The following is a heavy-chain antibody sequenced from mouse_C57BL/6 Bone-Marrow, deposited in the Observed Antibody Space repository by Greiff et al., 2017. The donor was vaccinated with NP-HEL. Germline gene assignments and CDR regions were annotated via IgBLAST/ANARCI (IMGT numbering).Heavy chain of an antibody. Sequence: VQLQQSGAELVKPGASVKVSCTASGYTFTDYCLHWVKQRPGHGLEWIGRIDPSDGDTDYNQKFKGKATLTADTSSSTAYMQLSRVASEDAAGYYCAIWGGAMDYWGQGTSVTVSS. CDR3: AIWGGAMDY. CDR2: IDPSDGDT. V-gene: IGHV1-74*01. J-gene: IGHJ4*01. CDR1: GYTFTDYC.